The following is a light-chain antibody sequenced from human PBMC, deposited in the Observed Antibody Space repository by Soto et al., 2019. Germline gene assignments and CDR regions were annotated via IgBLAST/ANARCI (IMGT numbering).Light chain of an antibody. CDR2: RNH. Sequence: QSVLTQSPSVSATPGQRVTISCSGSGSNIGTHAVNWYQQVPGTAPTLLIFRNHQRPSGVPDRFSGSKSGTSASLAISGPQSEDEADYYCAAWDDSLRAVVFGGGTKLTVL. J-gene: IGLJ2*01. CDR1: GSNIGTHA. V-gene: IGLV1-44*01. CDR3: AAWDDSLRAVV.